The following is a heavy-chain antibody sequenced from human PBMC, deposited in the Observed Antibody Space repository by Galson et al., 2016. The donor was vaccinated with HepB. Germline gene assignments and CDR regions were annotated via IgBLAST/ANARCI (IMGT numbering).Heavy chain of an antibody. V-gene: IGHV3-23*01. J-gene: IGHJ4*02. CDR3: ATEGSSWYPMDY. Sequence: SLRLSCAASGFTFSSYAMSWVRQAPGKGLEWVSTISGSGGSTYYADSVKGRFTISRDNSKNTLFLQMDSLRAEDTAVYYCATEGSSWYPMDYWGQGTLVTVSS. CDR2: ISGSGGST. D-gene: IGHD6-13*01. CDR1: GFTFSSYA.